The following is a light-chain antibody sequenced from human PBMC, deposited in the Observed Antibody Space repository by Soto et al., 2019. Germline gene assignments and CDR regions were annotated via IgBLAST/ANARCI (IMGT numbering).Light chain of an antibody. V-gene: IGLV2-14*01. Sequence: QSVLTQPASVSGSPGQSITISCTGTSSDVGGYNYVSWYQQHPGKAPKLMIYDVSNRPSGVSNRFSGSKSGNTASLTISGLQAEDEADYYCSSYTSSSTYVFGIGTKVPVL. CDR1: SSDVGGYNY. CDR2: DVS. J-gene: IGLJ1*01. CDR3: SSYTSSSTYV.